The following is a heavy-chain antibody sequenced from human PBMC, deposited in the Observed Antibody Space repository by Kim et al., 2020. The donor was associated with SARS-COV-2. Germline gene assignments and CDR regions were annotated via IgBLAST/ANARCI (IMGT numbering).Heavy chain of an antibody. J-gene: IGHJ4*02. CDR3: ATYGGNSGFDY. V-gene: IGHV4-59*01. D-gene: IGHD4-17*01. CDR2: ST. Sequence: STNYNPSLKSRVTISVDTSKNQFYLKLNSVTSADTAVYYCATYGGNSGFDYWGQGTLVTVSS.